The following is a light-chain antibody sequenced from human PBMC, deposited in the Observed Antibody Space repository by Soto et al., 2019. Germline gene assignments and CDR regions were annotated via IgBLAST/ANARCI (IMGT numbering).Light chain of an antibody. Sequence: PSTLSLSPGERATLSCRASQSVSNNYLAWYQQKPGQAPSLLIYGASNRATGIPDRFSGSGSGTDFTLTISRLEPEDFAVYYCQQYGSSGTFGQGTKVDIK. CDR2: GAS. CDR3: QQYGSSGT. V-gene: IGKV3-20*01. J-gene: IGKJ1*01. CDR1: QSVSNNY.